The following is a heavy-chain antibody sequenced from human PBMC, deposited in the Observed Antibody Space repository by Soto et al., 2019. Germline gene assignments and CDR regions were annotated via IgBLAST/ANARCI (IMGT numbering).Heavy chain of an antibody. D-gene: IGHD2-15*01. CDR1: GGSFSGYY. CDR2: INHSGST. J-gene: IGHJ6*03. CDR3: ALGALVAATPIWYMDG. V-gene: IGHV4-34*01. Sequence: PSETLSLTCAVYGGSFSGYYWSWIRQPPGKGLEWIGEINHSGSTNYNPSLKSRVTISVDTSKNQFSLKLSSVTAADTAFYYCALGALVAATPIWYMDGWGKGTTVTV.